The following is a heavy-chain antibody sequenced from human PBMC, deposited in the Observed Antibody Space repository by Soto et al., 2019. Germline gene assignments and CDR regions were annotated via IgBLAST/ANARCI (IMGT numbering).Heavy chain of an antibody. J-gene: IGHJ4*02. Sequence: SVKVSCKASGGTFSSYTISWVRQAPGQGLEWMGRIIPILGIANYAQKFQGRVTITADKSTSTAYMELSSLRSEDTAVYYCARVGSSSSWHRFDYWGQGTLVTVSS. CDR1: GGTFSSYT. D-gene: IGHD6-13*01. V-gene: IGHV1-69*02. CDR2: IIPILGIA. CDR3: ARVGSSSSWHRFDY.